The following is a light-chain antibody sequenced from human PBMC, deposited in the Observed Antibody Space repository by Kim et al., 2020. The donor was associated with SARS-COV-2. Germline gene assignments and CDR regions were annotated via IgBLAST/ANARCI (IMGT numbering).Light chain of an antibody. CDR3: QQLNHYPWT. CDR2: AAS. Sequence: DIQLTQSPSFLSASVGDRVTITCRASQGISSYLAWYQQKPRKAPKLLIYAASTLQSGVPSRFSGSGSGTEFTLTISSLQPEDFATYYCQQLNHYPWTFGQGTKVDIK. V-gene: IGKV1-9*01. CDR1: QGISSY. J-gene: IGKJ1*01.